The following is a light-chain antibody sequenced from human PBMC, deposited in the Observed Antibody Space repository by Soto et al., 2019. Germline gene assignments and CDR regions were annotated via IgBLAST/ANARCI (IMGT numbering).Light chain of an antibody. J-gene: IGKJ5*01. CDR3: QQYGSSPPIT. CDR2: GAS. CDR1: QSVTSNY. Sequence: EVVLTQSPGTLSLSPGERATLSFRASQSVTSNYLAWYQQTPGQAPRLLFFGASIRATGIPDRFSGSGSGTDFTLTISRLEPEDSAVYHCQQYGSSPPITFGQGTRLEIK. V-gene: IGKV3-20*01.